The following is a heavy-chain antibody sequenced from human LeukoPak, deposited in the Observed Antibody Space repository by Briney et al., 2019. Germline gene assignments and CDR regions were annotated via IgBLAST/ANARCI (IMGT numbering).Heavy chain of an antibody. CDR2: IKYDGSEE. J-gene: IGHJ4*02. CDR1: GFTFSSYW. D-gene: IGHD6-13*01. V-gene: IGHV3-7*01. Sequence: GGSLRLSCAGSGFTFSSYWMSWMRQAPGKGLEWVANIKYDGSEEYYVDSVKGRFTISRDNAENSLYLQLSSLRVEDTAVYYCRSGGAAPGSFDNWGQRTLVTVSP. CDR3: RSGGAAPGSFDN.